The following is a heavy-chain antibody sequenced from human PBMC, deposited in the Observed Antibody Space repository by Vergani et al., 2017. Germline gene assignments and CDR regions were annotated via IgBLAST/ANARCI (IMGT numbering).Heavy chain of an antibody. V-gene: IGHV4-31*03. CDR1: GAFIVSGGYH. CDR2: IYYTGSP. Sequence: QVQLQESGPGLVKTSQTLSLTCTVSGAFIVSGGYHWSWIRQRPGKGLEWIGAIYYTGSPYYSTSLKSRLSMSMDTSQNQFSLRLTTLTAADTAVYYCARQFWVSQGVGAFETWGRGTEVSVSS. CDR3: ARQFWVSQGVGAFET. D-gene: IGHD3-16*01. J-gene: IGHJ3*02.